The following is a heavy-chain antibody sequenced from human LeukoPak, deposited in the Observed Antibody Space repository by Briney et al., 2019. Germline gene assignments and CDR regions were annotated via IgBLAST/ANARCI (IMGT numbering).Heavy chain of an antibody. J-gene: IGHJ6*02. CDR3: ASSSNYVYYYYGMDV. D-gene: IGHD4-11*01. Sequence: GESLKISCKGSGYRFTSYWIGWVRQMPGKGLEWMGIIYPGDSDTRYSPSFQGQVTISADKSISTAYLQWSSLKASDTAMYYCASSSNYVYYYYGMDVWGQGTTVTVSS. V-gene: IGHV5-51*01. CDR1: GYRFTSYW. CDR2: IYPGDSDT.